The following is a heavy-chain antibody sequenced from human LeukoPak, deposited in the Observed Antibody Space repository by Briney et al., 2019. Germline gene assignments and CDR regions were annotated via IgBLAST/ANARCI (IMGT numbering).Heavy chain of an antibody. V-gene: IGHV3-30*02. CDR2: IRYDGSNK. J-gene: IGHJ4*02. D-gene: IGHD3-22*01. Sequence: GGSLRLSCAASGFTFSSYGMHWVRQAPGKGLEWVAFIRYDGSNKYYADSVKGRFTISRDNSKNTLYLQMNSLRAEDTAVYYCEKWGSSGYYYGHFDYWGQGTLVTVSS. CDR3: EKWGSSGYYYGHFDY. CDR1: GFTFSSYG.